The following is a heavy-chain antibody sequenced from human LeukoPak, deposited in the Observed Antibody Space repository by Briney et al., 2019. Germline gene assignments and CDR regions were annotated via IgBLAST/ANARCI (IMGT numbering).Heavy chain of an antibody. CDR2: ISYDGSNK. V-gene: IGHV3-30*18. D-gene: IGHD3-22*01. CDR1: GFTFSSYG. CDR3: AKEGVTMIVVAYFQH. J-gene: IGHJ1*01. Sequence: GRSLRLSCAASGFTFSSYGMHWVRQAPGKGLEWVAVISYDGSNKYYADSVKGRFTISRDNSKNTLYLQMNSLRAEDTAVYYCAKEGVTMIVVAYFQHWGQGTLVTVSS.